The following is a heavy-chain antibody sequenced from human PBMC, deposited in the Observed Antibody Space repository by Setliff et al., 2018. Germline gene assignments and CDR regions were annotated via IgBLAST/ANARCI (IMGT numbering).Heavy chain of an antibody. D-gene: IGHD6-13*01. V-gene: IGHV7-4-1*02. Sequence: ASVKVSCKASGYTFTSYAMNWVRQAPGQGLEWMGWINTNTGNPTYTQGFTGWYVFSLDTSVSTAYLQISSLKAVDTAVYYCASCSAGGAAGHRDYFDYWGQGTLVTVSS. CDR1: GYTFTSYA. CDR2: INTNTGNP. CDR3: ASCSAGGAAGHRDYFDY. J-gene: IGHJ4*02.